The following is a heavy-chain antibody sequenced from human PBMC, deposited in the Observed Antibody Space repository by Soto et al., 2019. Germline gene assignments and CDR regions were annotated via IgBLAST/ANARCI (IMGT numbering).Heavy chain of an antibody. J-gene: IGHJ4*01. V-gene: IGHV4-30-2*01. CDR3: ARAFSSGYFDY. CDR1: RGSFSSGAYS. CDR2: IYHSGST. Sequence: SETLSLTCAVSRGSFSSGAYSWSWIRQPPGEGLQWIGYIYHSGSTYYNPSLKTRVTMSVDRSNNQFSLMLNSVTAADTAVYYCARAFSSGYFDYWGHGTLVTVSS. D-gene: IGHD3-22*01.